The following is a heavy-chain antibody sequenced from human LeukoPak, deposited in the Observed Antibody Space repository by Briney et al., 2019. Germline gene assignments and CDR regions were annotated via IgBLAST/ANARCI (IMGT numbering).Heavy chain of an antibody. CDR1: GGSISSSSYY. D-gene: IGHD6-13*01. CDR2: IYHSGST. CDR3: ARESSSWFRNGWFDP. V-gene: IGHV4-39*07. J-gene: IGHJ5*02. Sequence: PSETLSLTCTVSGGSISSSSYYWGWIRQPPGKGLEWIGSIYHSGSTYYNPSLKSRVTISVDTSKNQFSLKLSSVTAADTAVYYCARESSSWFRNGWFDPWGQGTLVTVSS.